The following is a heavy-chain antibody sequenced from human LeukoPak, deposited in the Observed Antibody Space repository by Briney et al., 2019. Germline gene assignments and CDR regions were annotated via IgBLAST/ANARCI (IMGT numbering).Heavy chain of an antibody. D-gene: IGHD3-10*01. Sequence: SETLSLTCTVSGGSISSSSYYWGWIRQPPGKGLEWIGYIYYSGSINYNPSLKSRVTISVDTSKNQFSLKLSSVTAADTAVYYCARGSYYGSGSYYAYWGQGTLVTVSS. CDR1: GGSISSSSYY. J-gene: IGHJ4*02. CDR2: IYYSGSI. V-gene: IGHV4-61*05. CDR3: ARGSYYGSGSYYAY.